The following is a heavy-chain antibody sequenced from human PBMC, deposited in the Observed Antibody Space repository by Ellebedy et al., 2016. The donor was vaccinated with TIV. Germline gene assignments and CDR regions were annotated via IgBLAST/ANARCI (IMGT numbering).Heavy chain of an antibody. CDR2: VGSGGNT. D-gene: IGHD4-17*01. CDR3: AKDVSVGTTQSFYGMDV. V-gene: IGHV3-53*01. Sequence: GGSLRLSCAASGFTVSSNYMSWVRQAPGKGLEWVSTVVGSGGNTYYADSVKGRFSISRDNPKNTVYLQMDGLRVEDTAVYYCAKDVSVGTTQSFYGMDVWGQGTIVSVSS. J-gene: IGHJ6*02. CDR1: GFTVSSNY.